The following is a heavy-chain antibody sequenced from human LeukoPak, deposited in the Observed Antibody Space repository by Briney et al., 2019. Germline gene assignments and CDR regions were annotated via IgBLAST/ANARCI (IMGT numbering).Heavy chain of an antibody. V-gene: IGHV1-46*01. CDR3: ARGAPTTRIGAGRFDY. CDR1: GYSLTNYY. J-gene: IGHJ4*02. Sequence: ASVKDSCKAFGYSLTNYYVHWVRQAPGQGLEWMGEINPSGGSTSYAQKFQGRITVTRDTYTNTVYMDLSSLRSEDTATYYCARGAPTTRIGAGRFDYWGQGSLLTVAS. CDR2: INPSGGST. D-gene: IGHD5-12*01.